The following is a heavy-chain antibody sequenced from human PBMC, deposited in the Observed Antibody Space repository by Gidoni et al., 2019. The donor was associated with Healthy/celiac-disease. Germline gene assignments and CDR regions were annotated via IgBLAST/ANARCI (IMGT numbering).Heavy chain of an antibody. CDR3: AREDIVVVVAAVYYGMDV. Sequence: EVQLVESGGGLVKPGGSLRLSCAASGFTFSSYSMNWVRQAPGKGLEWVSSISSSSSYIYYADSVKGRFTISRDNAKNSLYLQMNSLRAEDTAVYYCAREDIVVVVAAVYYGMDVWGQGTTVTVSS. V-gene: IGHV3-21*01. CDR1: GFTFSSYS. D-gene: IGHD2-15*01. CDR2: ISSSSSYI. J-gene: IGHJ6*02.